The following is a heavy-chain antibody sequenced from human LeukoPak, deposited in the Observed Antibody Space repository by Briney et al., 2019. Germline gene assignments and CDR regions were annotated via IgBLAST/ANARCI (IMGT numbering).Heavy chain of an antibody. CDR1: GGSISSSSYY. Sequence: SETLSLTCTVSGGSISSSSYYWGWIRQPPGKGLEWIGSIYYSGSTYYNPSLKGRVTISVDTSKNQFSLKLSSVTAADTAGYYCAGLRSGWVVCEQDYWGQGTLVTVSS. D-gene: IGHD6-19*01. J-gene: IGHJ4*02. CDR2: IYYSGST. V-gene: IGHV4-39*01. CDR3: AGLRSGWVVCEQDY.